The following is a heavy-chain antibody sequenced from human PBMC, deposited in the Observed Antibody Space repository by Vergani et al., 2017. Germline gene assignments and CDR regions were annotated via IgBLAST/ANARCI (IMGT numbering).Heavy chain of an antibody. D-gene: IGHD2-21*02. V-gene: IGHV1-69*13. CDR2: IIPIFGTA. Sequence: QVQLVQSGAEVKKPGSSVKVSCKASGGTFSSYAISWVRQAPGQGLEWMGRIIPIFGTANYAQKFQGRVTITADESTSTAYMELSSLRSEDTAVYYCARLGGAYCGGDCSSNWFDPWGQGTLFTVSS. CDR3: ARLGGAYCGGDCSSNWFDP. CDR1: GGTFSSYA. J-gene: IGHJ5*02.